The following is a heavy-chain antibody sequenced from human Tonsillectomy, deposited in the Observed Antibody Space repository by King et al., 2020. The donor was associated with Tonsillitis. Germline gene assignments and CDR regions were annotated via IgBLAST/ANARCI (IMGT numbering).Heavy chain of an antibody. CDR3: AKWRECSSNSCTRIEAAGYFDY. J-gene: IGHJ4*02. D-gene: IGHD2-2*01. CDR1: GFTFSSYA. Sequence: VQLVESGGGLVQPGGSLRLSCAASGFTFSSYAMTWVRQAPGKGLEWVLAIMGSGGSTYYGDSVKGRFTISIDKSKDTLDLQMNSLSVEDTAVYYCAKWRECSSNSCTRIEAAGYFDYWGQGTLVTVSS. V-gene: IGHV3-23*04. CDR2: IMGSGGST.